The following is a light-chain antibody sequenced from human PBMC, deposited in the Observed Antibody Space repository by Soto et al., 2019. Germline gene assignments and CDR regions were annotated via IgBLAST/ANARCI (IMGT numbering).Light chain of an antibody. CDR3: GSWDTSLSAYV. J-gene: IGLJ1*01. CDR1: SSNIGGNS. V-gene: IGLV1-51*01. Sequence: QSVLTQPPSVSAAPGQKVTISCCGSSSNIGGNSVSWYQQLPGTAPKLLIYDDNKRPSGIPDRFSGSKSGTSATLDITGFQTGDEADYYCGSWDTSLSAYVFGTGTNVTVL. CDR2: DDN.